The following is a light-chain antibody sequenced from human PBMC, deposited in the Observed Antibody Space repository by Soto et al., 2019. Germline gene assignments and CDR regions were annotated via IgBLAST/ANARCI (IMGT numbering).Light chain of an antibody. CDR3: QQVYSFPIT. CDR2: AAS. CDR1: QGISSW. V-gene: IGKV1-12*01. J-gene: IGKJ5*01. Sequence: DIQMTQSPSSVSASVGDRVTITYRASQGISSWIAWYQQKPGKAPKFLIYAASSLQSGVPSRFSGSGSGRDFTLTINSLQPEDFATYYCQQVYSFPITFGQGTRLEIK.